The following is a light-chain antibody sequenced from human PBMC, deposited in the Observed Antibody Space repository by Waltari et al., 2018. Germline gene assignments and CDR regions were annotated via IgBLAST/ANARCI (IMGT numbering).Light chain of an antibody. CDR1: LRFRVGC. V-gene: IGKV3-20*01. J-gene: IGKJ1*01. CDR2: GAS. CDR3: QQYCSSPKM. Sequence: AGLRFRVGCLGWYQQEPGQASMLLSDGASSRATGIPDRFSGSGSGTDFTFSIRRLEREDFAVYDCQQYCSSPKMFGQGIKVEIE.